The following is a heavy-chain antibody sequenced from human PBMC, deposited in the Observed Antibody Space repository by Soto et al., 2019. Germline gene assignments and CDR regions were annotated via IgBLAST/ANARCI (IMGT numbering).Heavy chain of an antibody. D-gene: IGHD2-2*02. V-gene: IGHV4-59*08. J-gene: IGHJ4*02. CDR1: GGSISSYY. Sequence: PSETLSLTCTVSGGSISSYYWSWIRQPPGKGLEWIGYIYYSGSTNYSPSLRSRVTISVDTSKNQFSVKLGSVTAADTAVYYCARLQYPPLRADYWGQGTLVTVSS. CDR3: ARLQYPPLRADY. CDR2: IYYSGST.